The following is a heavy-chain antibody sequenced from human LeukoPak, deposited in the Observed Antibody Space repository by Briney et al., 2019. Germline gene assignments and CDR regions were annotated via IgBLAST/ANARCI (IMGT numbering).Heavy chain of an antibody. J-gene: IGHJ4*02. CDR3: ARGAGETYYYDSSGYYLGY. D-gene: IGHD3-22*01. Sequence: ASVKVSCKASGYTFTSYDINWVRQATGQGLEWMGWMNPNSGNTGYAQKFQGRVTITRNTSISTAYMELSSLRSEDTAVYYCARGAGETYYYDSSGYYLGYWGQGTLVTVSS. CDR1: GYTFTSYD. CDR2: MNPNSGNT. V-gene: IGHV1-8*03.